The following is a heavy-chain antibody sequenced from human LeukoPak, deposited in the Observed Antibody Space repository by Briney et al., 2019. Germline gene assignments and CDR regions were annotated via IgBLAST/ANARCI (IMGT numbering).Heavy chain of an antibody. CDR3: TRITGLMRVTFDT. CDR1: AGSISSRDFF. V-gene: IGHV4-31*02. CDR2: IFYSGST. D-gene: IGHD2-8*02. Sequence: SQTLSLTCTVSAGSISSRDFFWSWVRQHPGKGLEWLGYIFYSGSTYYNPSLEGRVTMSVDTSKNRFSLTLTSVTAADTAVYYCTRITGLMRVTFDTWGQGTLVTVSS. J-gene: IGHJ5*02.